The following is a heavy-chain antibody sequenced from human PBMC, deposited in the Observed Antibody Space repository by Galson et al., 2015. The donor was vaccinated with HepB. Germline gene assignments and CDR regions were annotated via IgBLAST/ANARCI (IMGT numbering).Heavy chain of an antibody. J-gene: IGHJ6*03. CDR2: IWYDGSKT. Sequence: SLRLSCAASGFSFSSYGMHWVRQAPGKGLEWVAVIWYDGSKTYYADSVKGRFTISRDNSKNTLYLQMNSLRAEDTAVYYCARGDINYYVSDYYYIDVWGKGTTVTVSS. D-gene: IGHD3-10*02. CDR1: GFSFSSYG. CDR3: ARGDINYYVSDYYYIDV. V-gene: IGHV3-33*01.